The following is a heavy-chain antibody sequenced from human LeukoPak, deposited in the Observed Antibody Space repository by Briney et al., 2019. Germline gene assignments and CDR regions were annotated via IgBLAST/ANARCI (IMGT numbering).Heavy chain of an antibody. CDR3: ARRYQLLFSAFDI. V-gene: IGHV4-4*02. Sequence: PSETLSLTCAVSGGSISSSNWWSWVRQPPGKGLEWIGEIYHSGSTNYDPSLKSRVTISVDKSKNQFSLKLSSVTAADTAVYYCARRYQLLFSAFDIWGQGTMVTVSS. CDR1: GGSISSSNW. J-gene: IGHJ3*02. D-gene: IGHD2-2*01. CDR2: IYHSGST.